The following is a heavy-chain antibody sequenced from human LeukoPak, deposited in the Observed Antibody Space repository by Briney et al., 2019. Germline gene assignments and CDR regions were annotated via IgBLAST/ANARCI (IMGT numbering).Heavy chain of an antibody. CDR3: ARDRDYYDSNSFSPDAFDI. Sequence: GGSLRFSCAASGFSFSSYAMSWVRQAPAKGLEWVSSVNPSHAYQFYADSVKGRFTISRDNVKNSLFLQMDSLRAEDTAVYYCARDRDYYDSNSFSPDAFDIWGQGTMVTVSS. CDR2: VNPSHAYQ. V-gene: IGHV3-21*06. CDR1: GFSFSSYA. J-gene: IGHJ3*02. D-gene: IGHD3-22*01.